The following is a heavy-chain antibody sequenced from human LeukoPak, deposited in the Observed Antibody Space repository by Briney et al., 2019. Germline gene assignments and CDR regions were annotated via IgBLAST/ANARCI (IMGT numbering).Heavy chain of an antibody. V-gene: IGHV1-69*04. D-gene: IGHD3-10*01. CDR2: IIPILGIA. J-gene: IGHJ5*02. CDR3: ARDYYGSGSYRFWFDP. CDR1: GGTFSSYT. Sequence: SVKVSCKACGGTFSSYTISWVRQAPGQGLEWMGRIIPILGIANYAQKFQGRVTITADKSTSTAYMELSSLRSEDTAVYYCARDYYGSGSYRFWFDPWGQGTLVTVSS.